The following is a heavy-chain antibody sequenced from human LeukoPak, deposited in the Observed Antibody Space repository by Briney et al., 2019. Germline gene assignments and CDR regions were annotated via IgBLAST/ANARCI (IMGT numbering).Heavy chain of an antibody. V-gene: IGHV3-53*05. Sequence: GGSLRLSCAASGFTVSNKYMTWVRQAPGKGLEWVSLIYSDGRTYYADSVKGRFTISRDNSKNTLFLQMNSLRGEDTAMYYCARVQGGGYRTADYWGQGTLVTVSS. J-gene: IGHJ4*02. CDR2: IYSDGRT. CDR3: ARVQGGGYRTADY. CDR1: GFTVSNKY. D-gene: IGHD6-19*01.